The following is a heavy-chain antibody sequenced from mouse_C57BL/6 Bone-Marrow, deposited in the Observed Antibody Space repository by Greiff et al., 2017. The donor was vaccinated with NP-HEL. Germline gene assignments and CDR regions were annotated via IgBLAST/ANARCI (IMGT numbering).Heavy chain of an antibody. Sequence: EVMLVESGGDLVKPGGSLKLSCAASGFTFSSYGMSWVRQTPDKRLEWVATISSGGSYTYYPDSVKGRFTISRDNAKNTLYLQMSSLKSEDTAMYYCASPYDYDVAWFAYWGQGTLDTVSA. D-gene: IGHD2-4*01. V-gene: IGHV5-6*01. CDR1: GFTFSSYG. CDR2: ISSGGSYT. CDR3: ASPYDYDVAWFAY. J-gene: IGHJ3*01.